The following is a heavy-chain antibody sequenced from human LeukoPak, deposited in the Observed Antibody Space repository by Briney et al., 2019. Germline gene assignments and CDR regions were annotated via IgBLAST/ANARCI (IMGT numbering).Heavy chain of an antibody. J-gene: IGHJ3*02. D-gene: IGHD3-3*01. CDR2: IKSKTDGGTT. V-gene: IGHV3-15*01. Sequence: PGGSLRLSCAASGFTFSNAWMRWVRQAPGKGLGWVGRIKSKTDGGTTDYSAPVEGRFTISRDDSKTTLYLQMNSLTTEDTAVYYRTAELYDFWSGYTAFDIWGEGTMVTASS. CDR3: TAELYDFWSGYTAFDI. CDR1: GFTFSNAW.